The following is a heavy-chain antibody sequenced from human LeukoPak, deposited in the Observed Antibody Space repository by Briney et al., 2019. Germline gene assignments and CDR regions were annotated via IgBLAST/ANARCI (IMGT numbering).Heavy chain of an antibody. CDR2: IYYSGTT. D-gene: IGHD4-17*01. CDR1: GGSISSYY. CDR3: ARGSAVTTYDAFDI. J-gene: IGHJ3*02. Sequence: PSETLSLTCTVSGGSISSYYWSWSRQPPGRGLEWIGYIYYSGTTNYNPSLKSRVTISLDTSKSQFSLKLSSVTAADTAVYYCARGSAVTTYDAFDIWGQGTMVTVAS. V-gene: IGHV4-59*01.